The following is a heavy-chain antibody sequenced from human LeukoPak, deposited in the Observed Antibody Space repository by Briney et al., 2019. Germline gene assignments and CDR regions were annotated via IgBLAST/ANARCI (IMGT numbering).Heavy chain of an antibody. V-gene: IGHV1-69*13. D-gene: IGHD1-26*01. J-gene: IGHJ5*02. Sequence: SVKVSCKASGGTFSSYAISWVRQAPGQGLEWMGGIIPIFGTANYAQKCQGRVTITADESTSTAYMELSSLRSEDTAVYYCGIVGATRPRGGFHPWGQGTLVTVSS. CDR3: GIVGATRPRGGFHP. CDR1: GGTFSSYA. CDR2: IIPIFGTA.